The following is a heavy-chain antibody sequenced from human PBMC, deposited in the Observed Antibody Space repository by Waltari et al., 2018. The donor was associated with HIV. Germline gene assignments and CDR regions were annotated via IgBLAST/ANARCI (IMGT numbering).Heavy chain of an antibody. Sequence: QVQLVQSGAEVKTPGASVKVSCKAAGYTFTSYDINWVRQATGQGLEWMGWMNPNSGNTGYAQKCQGRVTRTRNASITTAYMERSSLRSEDTAVYFCARGIPAGRYETLTGQDYWGQGTLVTVSS. CDR3: ARGIPAGRYETLTGQDY. V-gene: IGHV1-8*01. CDR1: GYTFTSYD. CDR2: MNPNSGNT. J-gene: IGHJ4*02. D-gene: IGHD3-9*01.